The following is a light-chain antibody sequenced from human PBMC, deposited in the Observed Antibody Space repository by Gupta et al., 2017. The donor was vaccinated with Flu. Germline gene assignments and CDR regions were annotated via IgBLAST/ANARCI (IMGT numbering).Light chain of an antibody. CDR2: DAS. CDR1: QSVSRY. Sequence: ERATLSCRASQSVSRYLAWYQQKPGQAPRLLIYDASNRATGSPARFSGSGSGTDFTLTISSLEPEDFAVYYCQQRSNRPPYTFGQGTKLQIK. J-gene: IGKJ2*01. CDR3: QQRSNRPPYT. V-gene: IGKV3-11*01.